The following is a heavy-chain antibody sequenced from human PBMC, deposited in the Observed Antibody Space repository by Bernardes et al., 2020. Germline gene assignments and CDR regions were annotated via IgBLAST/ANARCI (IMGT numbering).Heavy chain of an antibody. Sequence: KASCKASGYTFTSYEINWVRQDTGQGLEWMGWMNHNSGNTGYAQKFQGRVTMTRNTSISTAYMELSSLRSEDTAVYYCARMGTVDWITMIVEGLLDYWGQGTLVTVSS. CDR3: ARMGTVDWITMIVEGLLDY. D-gene: IGHD3-22*01. CDR2: MNHNSGNT. V-gene: IGHV1-8*01. J-gene: IGHJ4*02. CDR1: GYTFTSYE.